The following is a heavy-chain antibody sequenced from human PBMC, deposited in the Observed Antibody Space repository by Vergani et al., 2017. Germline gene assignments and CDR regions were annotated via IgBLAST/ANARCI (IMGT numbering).Heavy chain of an antibody. CDR1: GYTFTSYY. Sequence: HVEMVQSGAEAKKPGASVKVSCKASGYTFTSYYMHWVRQAPGQGLEWMGIINPSGGSTSYAQKFQGRVTMTRDTSTSTVYMELSSLRSEDTAVYYCARDSRYCSSTSCYVGRDWFDPWGQGTLVTVSS. J-gene: IGHJ5*02. D-gene: IGHD2-2*01. V-gene: IGHV1-46*01. CDR3: ARDSRYCSSTSCYVGRDWFDP. CDR2: INPSGGST.